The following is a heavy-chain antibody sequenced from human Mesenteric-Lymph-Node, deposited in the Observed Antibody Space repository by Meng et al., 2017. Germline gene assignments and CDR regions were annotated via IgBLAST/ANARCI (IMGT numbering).Heavy chain of an antibody. V-gene: IGHV1-69*06. D-gene: IGHD4-17*01. CDR1: VGTFSSYA. J-gene: IGHJ4*02. CDR2: IIPIFGTA. Sequence: QGVLVTCGGGVQDAGASVKFSCNASVGTFSSYAISWVRQDPGQGLEWMRGIIPIFGTANYAQTFQGRVTITADKSTSTAYMELSSLRSEDTAVYYCARGTIGDYGYWGQGTLVTVSS. CDR3: ARGTIGDYGY.